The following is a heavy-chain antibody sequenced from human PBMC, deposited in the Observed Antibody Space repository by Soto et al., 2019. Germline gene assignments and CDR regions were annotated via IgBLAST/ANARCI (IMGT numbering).Heavy chain of an antibody. D-gene: IGHD2-2*02. V-gene: IGHV5-51*01. CDR3: ARHMLGYCSSTSCYTTQFYYYYGMDV. Sequence: PGESLKISCKGSGYSFTSYWIGWVRQMPGKGLEWMGIIYPGDSDTRYSPSFQGQVTISADKSISTAYLQWSSLKASDTAMYYCARHMLGYCSSTSCYTTQFYYYYGMDVWGQGTTVTVSS. J-gene: IGHJ6*02. CDR1: GYSFTSYW. CDR2: IYPGDSDT.